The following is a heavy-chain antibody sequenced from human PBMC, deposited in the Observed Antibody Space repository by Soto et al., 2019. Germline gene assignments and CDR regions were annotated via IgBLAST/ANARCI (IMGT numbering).Heavy chain of an antibody. V-gene: IGHV1-69*01. CDR2: IIPIFGTA. CDR3: SRDADSSGYSSL. J-gene: IGHJ4*02. D-gene: IGHD3-22*01. CDR1: GGTFSSYA. Sequence: QVQLVQSGAAVKKTGSSVKVSCKASGGTFSSYAISWVRQAPGQGLEWMGGIIPIFGTANYAQKFQGRVTITADESTSTAYMELSSLRSEDTAVYYCSRDADSSGYSSLWGQGTLVTVSA.